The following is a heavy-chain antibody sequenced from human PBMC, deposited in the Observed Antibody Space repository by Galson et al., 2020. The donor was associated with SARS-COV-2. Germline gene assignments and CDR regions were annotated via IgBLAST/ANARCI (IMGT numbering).Heavy chain of an antibody. CDR1: GGSFSGYY. CDR2: INHSGST. CDR3: ARIPRVRGGTYYYYYMDV. V-gene: IGHV4-34*01. Sequence: SETLSLTCAVYGGSFSGYYWSWIRQPPGKGLEWIGEINHSGSTNYNPSLKSRVTISVDTSKNQFSLKLSSVTAADTAVYYCARIPRVRGGTYYYYYMDVWGKGTTVTISS. D-gene: IGHD3-10*01. J-gene: IGHJ6*03.